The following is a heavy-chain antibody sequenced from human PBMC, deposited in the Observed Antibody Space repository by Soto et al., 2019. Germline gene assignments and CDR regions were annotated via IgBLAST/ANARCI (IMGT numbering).Heavy chain of an antibody. D-gene: IGHD3-3*01. CDR1: GYTFTTYG. V-gene: IGHV1-18*01. CDR2: ISAYNGNT. J-gene: IGHJ4*02. CDR3: AIDHDFGRPAL. Sequence: QVQLVQSGAEVKKPGASVQVSCRTSGYTFTTYGISWVRQAPGQGLEWMGWISAYNGNTNYAQKFQGRVTVTTDPSTNTAYMELRILRSDDTAVYYCAIDHDFGRPALWGQGTLVTVSS.